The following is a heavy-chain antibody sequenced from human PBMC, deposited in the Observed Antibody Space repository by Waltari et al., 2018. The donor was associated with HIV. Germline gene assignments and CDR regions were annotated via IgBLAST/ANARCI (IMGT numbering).Heavy chain of an antibody. CDR2: IYPDDTT. CDR3: ATGVRYYGP. D-gene: IGHD3-22*01. Sequence: EVLLAESGGGLIQPGGSLGVSCKDSHSSITSKHVTWIRQAPGGSREWVAVIYPDDTTHYADSVSGRFTISRAKSRTKVFLLMNSLFVDDTATYFCATGVRYYGPWGQGTRVTVSS. V-gene: IGHV3-53*01. CDR1: HSSITSKH. J-gene: IGHJ5*02.